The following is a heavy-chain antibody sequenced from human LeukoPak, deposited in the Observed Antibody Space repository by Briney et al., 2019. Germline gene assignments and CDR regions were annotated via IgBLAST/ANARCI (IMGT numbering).Heavy chain of an antibody. D-gene: IGHD2-15*01. V-gene: IGHV4-34*01. CDR1: GGSFSTYY. J-gene: IGHJ3*02. Sequence: SETLSLTCAVYGGSFSTYYWNWIRQSPGKGLEWIGEINHSGSTNSNPSLKSRVAILIDTSKNQFSLKLSSVTAADTAVYYCARFPCSGDSCYSGIRAFDIWGQGTMVIVSS. CDR3: ARFPCSGDSCYSGIRAFDI. CDR2: INHSGST.